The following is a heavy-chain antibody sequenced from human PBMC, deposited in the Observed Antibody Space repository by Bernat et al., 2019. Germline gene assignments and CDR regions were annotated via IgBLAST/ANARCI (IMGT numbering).Heavy chain of an antibody. J-gene: IGHJ5*02. CDR1: GFTVSSNY. D-gene: IGHD5-12*01. CDR3: AREVGYSGYDWGNWFDP. V-gene: IGHV3-53*04. Sequence: EVQLVESGGGLVQPGGSLRLSCAASGFTVSSNYMSWVRQAPGKGLEWVSVIYSGGSTYYADSVKGRFTISRHNSKNTLYLQMNSLRAEDTAVYHCAREVGYSGYDWGNWFDPWGQGTLVTVSS. CDR2: IYSGGST.